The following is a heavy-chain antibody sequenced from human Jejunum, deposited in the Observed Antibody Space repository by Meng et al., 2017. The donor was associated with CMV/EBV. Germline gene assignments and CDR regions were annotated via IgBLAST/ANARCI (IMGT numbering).Heavy chain of an antibody. V-gene: IGHV1-8*01. CDR2: MNPNRGTT. CDR1: GNTFTCYD. J-gene: IGHJ4*02. CDR3: ATGVADFEY. D-gene: IGHD6-19*01. Sequence: QEELVLCGPEWQQPGAPVKSLCKASGNTFTCYDINWVRQGTGQGLEWMGWMNPNRGTTGYAQKFQGRVTMTRNNSKSTAYMDLSSLRSEDTAVYYCATGVADFEYWGQGTLVTVSS.